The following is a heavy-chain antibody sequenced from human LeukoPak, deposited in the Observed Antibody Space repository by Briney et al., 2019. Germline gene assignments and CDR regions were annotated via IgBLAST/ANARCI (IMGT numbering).Heavy chain of an antibody. V-gene: IGHV4-38-2*02. D-gene: IGHD1-14*01. CDR2: IYHSGNT. J-gene: IGHJ4*02. Sequence: PSETLSLTCGVSGYSISSGYFWGWIRQPPGKGLEWIGSIYHSGNTYYKPSLKSRVTISVDTSKNQFSLNLNSVTAADTAVYYCARDDIEYNHGWWKFWGQGTLVTVSS. CDR3: ARDDIEYNHGWWKF. CDR1: GYSISSGYF.